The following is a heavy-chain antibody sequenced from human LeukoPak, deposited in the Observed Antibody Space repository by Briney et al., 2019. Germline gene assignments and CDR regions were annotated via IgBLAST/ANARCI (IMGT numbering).Heavy chain of an antibody. CDR3: AAALYYYDSSHDAFDI. D-gene: IGHD3-22*01. CDR2: ISAYNGNT. V-gene: IGHV1-18*01. J-gene: IGHJ3*02. CDR1: GYTFTSYA. Sequence: WASVKVSCKASGYTFTSYAMHWVRQAPGQGLEWMGWISAYNGNTNYAQKLQRRATMTSDTSTSTAYMELRSLRSDDTAVYYCAAALYYYDSSHDAFDIWGQGTMVTVSS.